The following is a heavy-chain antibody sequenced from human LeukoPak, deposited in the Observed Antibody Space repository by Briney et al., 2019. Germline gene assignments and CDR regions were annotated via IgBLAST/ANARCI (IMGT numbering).Heavy chain of an antibody. CDR3: AREAILEWLLYGPYYYYYYGMDV. V-gene: IGHV1-18*01. CDR1: GYTFTSYG. J-gene: IGHJ6*02. D-gene: IGHD3-3*01. Sequence: ASVKVSCKASGYTFTSYGISWVRQAPGQGLEWMGWISAYNGNTNYAQKLQSRVTMTTDTSTSTAYMELRSLRSDDTAVYYCAREAILEWLLYGPYYYYYYGMDVWGQGTTVTVSS. CDR2: ISAYNGNT.